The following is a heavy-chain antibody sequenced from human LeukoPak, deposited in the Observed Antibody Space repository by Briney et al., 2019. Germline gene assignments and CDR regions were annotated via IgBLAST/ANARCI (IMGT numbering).Heavy chain of an antibody. V-gene: IGHV4-61*02. CDR3: ATSSSRAYCSSTTCLYFDY. J-gene: IGHJ4*02. CDR1: GGSISSGSYY. CDR2: IYTSGST. Sequence: SQTLSLTCTVSGGSISSGSYYWSWIRQPAGKGLEWIGRIYTSGSTNYNPSLKSRVTISVDTSKNQFSLKVSSVTAADTAVYYCATSSSRAYCSSTTCLYFDYWGQGTPVTVSS. D-gene: IGHD2-2*01.